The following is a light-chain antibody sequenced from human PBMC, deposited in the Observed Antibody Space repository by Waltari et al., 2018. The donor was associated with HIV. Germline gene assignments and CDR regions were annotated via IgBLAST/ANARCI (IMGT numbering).Light chain of an antibody. CDR2: EVS. Sequence: QSALTQPASVSGSPGQSITISCTGTSSDVGGYNYVSWYQPHPGKAPKLMIYEVSKLPSGVSNRFSGSKSGNTASLTISGLQAEDEADYYCSSYTSSSTPYVFGTGTKVTVL. J-gene: IGLJ1*01. V-gene: IGLV2-14*01. CDR3: SSYTSSSTPYV. CDR1: SSDVGGYNY.